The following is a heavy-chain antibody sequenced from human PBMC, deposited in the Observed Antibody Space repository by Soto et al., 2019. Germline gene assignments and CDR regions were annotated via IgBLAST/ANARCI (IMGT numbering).Heavy chain of an antibody. Sequence: SETLSLTCTVSGGSITDYYWSWIRQSPRKGLEWIGNIHYSGSTNYNPSLKSRVTVSVDTSKTQFSLKLTSATAADTAVYYCSREGAFGDTPWGQGTLVTVSS. J-gene: IGHJ5*02. V-gene: IGHV4-59*01. CDR3: SREGAFGDTP. CDR1: GGSITDYY. CDR2: IHYSGST. D-gene: IGHD4-17*01.